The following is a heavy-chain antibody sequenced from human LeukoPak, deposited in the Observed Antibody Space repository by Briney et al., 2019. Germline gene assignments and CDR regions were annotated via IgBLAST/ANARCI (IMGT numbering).Heavy chain of an antibody. CDR2: IIPIFGTA. Sequence: GASVTVSCTASGGTFSSYAISWVRQAPGQGLEWMGGIIPIFGTANYAQKFQGRVTITADESTSTAYMELSSLRSEDTAVYYCASGRFLEWLLVDYFDYWGQGTLVTVSS. CDR1: GGTFSSYA. D-gene: IGHD3-3*01. CDR3: ASGRFLEWLLVDYFDY. V-gene: IGHV1-69*13. J-gene: IGHJ4*02.